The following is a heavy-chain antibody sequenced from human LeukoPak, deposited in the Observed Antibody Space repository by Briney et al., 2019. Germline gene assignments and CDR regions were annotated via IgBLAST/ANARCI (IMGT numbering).Heavy chain of an antibody. CDR2: INHSGST. CDR3: ARAKLGYCSSTSCYTGTPKSRRWFDP. D-gene: IGHD2-2*02. CDR1: GGSFSGYY. J-gene: IGHJ5*02. V-gene: IGHV4-34*01. Sequence: SETLSLTCAVYGGSFSGYYWSWIRQPPGKGLEWIGEINHSGSTNYNPSLKSRVTISVDTSKNQFSLKLSSVTAADMAVYYCARAKLGYCSSTSCYTGTPKSRRWFDPWGQGTLVTVSS.